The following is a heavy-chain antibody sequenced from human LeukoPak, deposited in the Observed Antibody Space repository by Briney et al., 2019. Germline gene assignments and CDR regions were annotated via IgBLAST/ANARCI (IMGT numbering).Heavy chain of an antibody. CDR1: GVSISDYY. CDR3: ARGSGYYGWFDP. Sequence: SETLSLTCTVSGVSISDYYSWIRQPPGKGLEWIGYIYYSGSTNYNPSLKSRVTISVDTSKNQFSLNLSSVTAADTAVYYCARGSGYYGWFDPWGQGTLVTVSS. J-gene: IGHJ5*02. CDR2: IYYSGST. D-gene: IGHD3-10*01. V-gene: IGHV4-59*01.